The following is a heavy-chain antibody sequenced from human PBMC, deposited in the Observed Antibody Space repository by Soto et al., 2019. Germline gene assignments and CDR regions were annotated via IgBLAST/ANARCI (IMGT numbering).Heavy chain of an antibody. CDR2: IYHSGSI. CDR3: ARGETFNVEWLFNWFDP. V-gene: IGHV4-4*02. CDR1: GDSISANHW. Sequence: LSLTCVVSGDSISANHWWNWVRQPPGKGLEWIGEIYHSGSINYNPSLKSRLSISLDKSKNEFSLQLSSVTAADTAVYYCARGETFNVEWLFNWFDPWGQGXLVTVYS. D-gene: IGHD3-3*01. J-gene: IGHJ5*02.